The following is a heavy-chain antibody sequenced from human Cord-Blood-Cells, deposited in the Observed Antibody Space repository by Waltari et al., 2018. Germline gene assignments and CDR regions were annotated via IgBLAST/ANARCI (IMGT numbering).Heavy chain of an antibody. Sequence: QITLTESGPTLVKPTQTLTLTCTFSGFSLSTSGVGVGWIRQHPGKALEWLALIYWDDDKRYSPSLKSRLTITKDTSKNQVVLTMTNMDPVDTATYYCAHRVTYYYDSSGYYFDYWGQGTLVTVSS. CDR3: AHRVTYYYDSSGYYFDY. CDR2: IYWDDDK. CDR1: GFSLSTSGVG. J-gene: IGHJ4*02. V-gene: IGHV2-5*02. D-gene: IGHD3-22*01.